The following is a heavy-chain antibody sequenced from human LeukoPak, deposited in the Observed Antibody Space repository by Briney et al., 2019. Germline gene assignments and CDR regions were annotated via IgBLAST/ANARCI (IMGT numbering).Heavy chain of an antibody. CDR2: IYYSGST. V-gene: IGHV4-59*01. J-gene: IGHJ4*02. Sequence: PSETLSLTCTVSGGSISSYYWSWIRQPPGKGLEWIGYIYYSGSTNYNPSLKSRVTISVDTSKNQFSLKLSSVTAADTAAYYCARVWSPDYGDYEEGDYWGQGTLVTVSS. CDR1: GGSISSYY. CDR3: ARVWSPDYGDYEEGDY. D-gene: IGHD4-17*01.